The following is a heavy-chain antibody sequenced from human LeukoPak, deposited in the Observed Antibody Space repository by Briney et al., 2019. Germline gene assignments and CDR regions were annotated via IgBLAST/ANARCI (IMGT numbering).Heavy chain of an antibody. V-gene: IGHV1-18*01. D-gene: IGHD6-19*01. J-gene: IGHJ5*02. CDR1: RCTFTSYG. CDR3: ARGGIAVADGNWFDP. CDR2: ISAYNGNT. Sequence: GASVKVSCKASRCTFTSYGISWVRQAPGQGLEWMGWISAYNGNTNYAQKLQGRVTMTTDTSTSTAYMELRSLRSDDTAVYYCARGGIAVADGNWFDPWGQGTLVTVSS.